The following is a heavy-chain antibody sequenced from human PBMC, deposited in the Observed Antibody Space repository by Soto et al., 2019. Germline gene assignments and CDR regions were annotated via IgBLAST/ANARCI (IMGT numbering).Heavy chain of an antibody. CDR2: IYYSGST. V-gene: IGHV4-31*03. Sequence: QVQLQESGPGLVKPSQTLSLTCTVSGGSISSGGYYWSWIRQHPGKGLEWIGYIYYSGSTYYNPSRKSRVTISVDTSKHQFSLKLSSVTAADTAVYYCARDSHDILTGYYSRLYYWGQGTLVTVSS. CDR1: GGSISSGGYY. D-gene: IGHD3-9*01. CDR3: ARDSHDILTGYYSRLYY. J-gene: IGHJ4*02.